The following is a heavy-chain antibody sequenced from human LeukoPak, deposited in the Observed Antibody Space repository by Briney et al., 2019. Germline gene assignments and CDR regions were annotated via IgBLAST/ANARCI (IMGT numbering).Heavy chain of an antibody. D-gene: IGHD3-9*01. J-gene: IGHJ4*02. CDR3: ARLAPGNYDILTGDPKVVFDY. CDR2: VHSSGST. CDR1: GGSISSFF. V-gene: IGHV4-59*01. Sequence: SETLSLTCTVSGGSISSFFWSWIRQPPGKGLEWVGYVHSSGSTKYNPSLKSRLIVSVDMSKNQFSLKLRSVSVADTAVYYCARLAPGNYDILTGDPKVVFDYWGQGALVTVSS.